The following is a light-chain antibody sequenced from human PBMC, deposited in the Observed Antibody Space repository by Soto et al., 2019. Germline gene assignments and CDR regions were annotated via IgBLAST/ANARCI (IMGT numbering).Light chain of an antibody. J-gene: IGKJ1*01. CDR1: QDIGNN. Sequence: AIRMTQSPSSLSASTGDRVTITCRASQDIGNNLVWYQQKPGKAPKVLIHAASTLLGGVSSRFSGSRSGTDFTLTINSLQSEDFATYYCQHYYTYPWTFGQGTKVEV. V-gene: IGKV1-8*01. CDR2: AAS. CDR3: QHYYTYPWT.